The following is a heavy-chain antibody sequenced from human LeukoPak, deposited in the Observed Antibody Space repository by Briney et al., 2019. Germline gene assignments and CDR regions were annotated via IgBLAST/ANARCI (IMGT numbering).Heavy chain of an antibody. V-gene: IGHV3-30*04. CDR2: ISYDGSNK. CDR1: GFTFSSYE. CDR3: ARGPISGATTFPFDY. D-gene: IGHD1-26*01. Sequence: GGSLRLSCAASGFTFSSYEMNWVRQAPGKGLEWVALISYDGSNKYYADSVKGRFTISRDNSKNTLFLQMNSLKAEDTAVYYCARGPISGATTFPFDYWGQGTLVTVSS. J-gene: IGHJ4*02.